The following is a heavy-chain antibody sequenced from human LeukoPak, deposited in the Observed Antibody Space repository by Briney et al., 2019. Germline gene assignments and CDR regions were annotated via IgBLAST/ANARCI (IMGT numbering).Heavy chain of an antibody. CDR3: ARDRAGTTARGLYGMDV. J-gene: IGHJ6*02. V-gene: IGHV3-23*01. Sequence: GGSLRLSCAASGFSFSTSAMSWVRQAPGKGLEWVSIFSGNGGVTYYADSVRGRFTISRDISKSTLYLQMNSLRVEDTAVYYCARDRAGTTARGLYGMDVWGQGTTVTVSS. CDR2: FSGNGGVT. D-gene: IGHD1-7*01. CDR1: GFSFSTSA.